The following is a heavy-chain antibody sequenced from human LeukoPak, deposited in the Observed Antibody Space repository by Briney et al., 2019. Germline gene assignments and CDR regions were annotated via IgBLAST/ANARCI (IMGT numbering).Heavy chain of an antibody. Sequence: TLSLTCAVSGGSISSSNWWSWVRQPPGKGLEWIGEIYHSGSTNYNPSLKSRVTISVDTSKNQFSLKLSSVTAADTAVYYCARGEGYSSSVDYWGQGTLVTVSS. CDR3: ARGEGYSSSVDY. D-gene: IGHD6-13*01. CDR1: GGSISSSNW. CDR2: IYHSGST. J-gene: IGHJ4*02. V-gene: IGHV4-4*02.